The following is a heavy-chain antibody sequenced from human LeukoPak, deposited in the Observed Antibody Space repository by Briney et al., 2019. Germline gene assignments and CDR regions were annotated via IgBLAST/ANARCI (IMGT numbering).Heavy chain of an antibody. V-gene: IGHV3-21*01. CDR3: ARVGSAAPVTTSGHTIDY. D-gene: IGHD4-17*01. CDR1: GFSFNTYS. Sequence: GGSLRLSCAVSGFSFNTYSMTWVRQAPGKGLEWVSSITSNSSYIYYAASVKGRFTISRDNAKNSLHLQMNSLRVEDTAVYYCARVGSAAPVTTSGHTIDYWGQGILVIVSS. CDR2: ITSNSSYI. J-gene: IGHJ4*02.